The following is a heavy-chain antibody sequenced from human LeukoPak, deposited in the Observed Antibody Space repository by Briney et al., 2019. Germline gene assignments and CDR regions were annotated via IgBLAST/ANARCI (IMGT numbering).Heavy chain of an antibody. J-gene: IGHJ4*02. CDR2: IIPIFGTA. D-gene: IGHD6-25*01. CDR3: ARETTGYPYYFDY. CDR1: GGTFSSYA. V-gene: IGHV1-69*13. Sequence: SVKVSCKASGGTFSSYAISWVRQAPGQGLEWMGGIIPIFGTANYAQKFQGRVTITADESTSTAYMELSSLRSEDTAVYYCARETTGYPYYFDYWGQGTLATVSS.